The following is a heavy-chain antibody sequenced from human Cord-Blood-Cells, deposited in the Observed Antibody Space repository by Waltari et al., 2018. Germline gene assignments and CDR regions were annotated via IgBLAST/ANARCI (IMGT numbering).Heavy chain of an antibody. V-gene: IGHV4-34*01. D-gene: IGHD3-3*01. CDR3: ARATIFGVVINAFDI. CDR2: INHSGST. Sequence: YGGSFSGYYWSWIRQPPGKGLEWLGEINHSGSTNYNPSLKSRVTISVDTSKNQFSLKLSSVTAADTAVYYCARATIFGVVINAFDIWGQGTMVTVSS. J-gene: IGHJ3*02. CDR1: GGSFSGYY.